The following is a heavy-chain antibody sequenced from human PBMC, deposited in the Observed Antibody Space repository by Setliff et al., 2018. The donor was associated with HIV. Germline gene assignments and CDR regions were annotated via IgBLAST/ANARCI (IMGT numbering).Heavy chain of an antibody. CDR3: AKTSRVREYNSPFDS. J-gene: IGHJ4*02. CDR2: IYSDGSNT. Sequence: GGSLRLSCAASGFTFSDYSMTWVRQAPGKGLEWVSVIYSDGSNTYYADSVKGRFTISRDNSKSTLYPQMNSLRAEDTAIYYCAKTSRVREYNSPFDSWGQGTLVTVS. D-gene: IGHD3-10*01. V-gene: IGHV3-23*03. CDR1: GFTFSDYS.